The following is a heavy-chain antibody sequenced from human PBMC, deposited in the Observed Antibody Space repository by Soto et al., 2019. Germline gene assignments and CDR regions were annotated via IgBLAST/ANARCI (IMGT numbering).Heavy chain of an antibody. J-gene: IGHJ4*02. D-gene: IGHD3-9*01. V-gene: IGHV4-30-4*01. CDR3: ASGYYDILTGRDTKYYFDY. CDR1: GGSIINVDYY. Sequence: SETLSLPCTVSGGSIINVDYYWSWIRQPPGKGLEWIGYIYYSGNTYYNPSLKSRVMISVDTSKNQFSLNLSSVTAADTAVYYCASGYYDILTGRDTKYYFDYWGQGALVTVSS. CDR2: IYYSGNT.